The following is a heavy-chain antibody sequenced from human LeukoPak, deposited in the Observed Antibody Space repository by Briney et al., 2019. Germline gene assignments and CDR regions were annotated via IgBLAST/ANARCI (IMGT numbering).Heavy chain of an antibody. D-gene: IGHD6-13*01. CDR3: ARGRRTRYSSSWYNY. CDR2: INHSGST. Sequence: SETLSLTCAVSGVSFSGYYWSWIRQPPGKGLEWIGEINHSGSTNYNPSLKSRVTISVDTSKNQFSLKLSSVTAADTAVYYCARGRRTRYSSSWYNYWGQGTLVTVSS. V-gene: IGHV4-34*01. CDR1: GVSFSGYY. J-gene: IGHJ4*02.